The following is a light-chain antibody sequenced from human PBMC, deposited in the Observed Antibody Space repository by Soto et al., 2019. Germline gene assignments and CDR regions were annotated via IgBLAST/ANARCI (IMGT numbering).Light chain of an antibody. CDR2: EVS. CDR1: SSDVGGYNY. J-gene: IGLJ2*01. Sequence: QSALTQPASVSGSRGQSITISCIGSSSDVGGYNYVSWYQHHPGRVPKPMIFEVSDRPSGVSSRFSGSKSGNTAYLTISGLQAEDEAAYYCSSFSSTSTIVFGGGTKLTVL. CDR3: SSFSSTSTIV. V-gene: IGLV2-14*01.